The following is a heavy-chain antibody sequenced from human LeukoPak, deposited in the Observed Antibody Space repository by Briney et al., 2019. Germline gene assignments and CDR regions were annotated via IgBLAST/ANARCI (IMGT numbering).Heavy chain of an antibody. CDR2: IPIDGSEK. CDR3: ANPQSRGYDYLDY. D-gene: IGHD5-12*01. V-gene: IGHV3-30*18. CDR1: GFIFRNYG. Sequence: GGSLRLSCAASGFIFRNYGMHWVRQAPGKGLEWVAVIPIDGSEKYYADSVRGRFTISRDNSKNTLYLQMNSLRGDDTAVYYCANPQSRGYDYLDYWGQGTLVTVSS. J-gene: IGHJ4*02.